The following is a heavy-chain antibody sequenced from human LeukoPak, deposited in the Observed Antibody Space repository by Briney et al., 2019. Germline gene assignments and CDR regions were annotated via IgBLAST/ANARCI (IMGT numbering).Heavy chain of an antibody. CDR3: ARHSEDTAMASDY. CDR2: IYYSGST. Sequence: IVYIYYSGSTNSNPSLKSRVTISVDTSKNQFSLKLSSVTAADTAVYYCARHSEDTAMASDYWGQGTLVTVSS. D-gene: IGHD5-18*01. V-gene: IGHV4-59*08. J-gene: IGHJ4*02.